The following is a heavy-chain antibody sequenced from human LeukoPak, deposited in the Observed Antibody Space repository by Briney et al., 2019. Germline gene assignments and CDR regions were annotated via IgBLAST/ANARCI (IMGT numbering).Heavy chain of an antibody. CDR2: IYSGGST. CDR3: ARSRLYSGGVVPAYLDY. V-gene: IGHV3-53*01. J-gene: IGHJ4*02. Sequence: GGSLRLSCAASGSTVSSNYMSWVRQAPGKGLEWVSVIYSGGSTYYADSVKGRFTISRDNSKNTLYLQMNSLRAEDTAVYYCARSRLYSGGVVPAYLDYWGQGTLVTVSS. D-gene: IGHD2-2*02. CDR1: GSTVSSNY.